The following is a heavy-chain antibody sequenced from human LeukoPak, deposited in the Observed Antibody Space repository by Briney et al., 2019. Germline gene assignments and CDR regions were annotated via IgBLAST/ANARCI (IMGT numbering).Heavy chain of an antibody. CDR3: ARTFDY. J-gene: IGHJ4*02. Sequence: GGSLRLSCAASGFTFSSYAMSWVRQAPGKGLEWVSAISGSGGTTYYSDSVKGRFTISRDNAKNALYLQMSSLRAEDTAVYYCARTFDYWGQGTLVTVSS. CDR1: GFTFSSYA. V-gene: IGHV3-23*01. CDR2: ISGSGGTT.